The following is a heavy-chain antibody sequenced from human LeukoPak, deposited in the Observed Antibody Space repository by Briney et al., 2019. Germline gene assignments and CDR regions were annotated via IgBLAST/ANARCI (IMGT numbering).Heavy chain of an antibody. Sequence: PGGSLRLSCAASGFTFGSYSMNWVRQAPGKGPEWVSSISSSSSYIYYADSVKGRFTISRDNAKNSLYLQMNSLRAEDTAVYYCASHHLYSSSSSLDYWGQGTLVTVSS. CDR2: ISSSSSYI. CDR3: ASHHLYSSSSSLDY. D-gene: IGHD6-13*01. V-gene: IGHV3-21*01. J-gene: IGHJ4*02. CDR1: GFTFGSYS.